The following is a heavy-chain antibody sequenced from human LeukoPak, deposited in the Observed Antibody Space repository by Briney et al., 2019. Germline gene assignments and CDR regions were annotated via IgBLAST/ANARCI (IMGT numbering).Heavy chain of an antibody. CDR2: MLYSGST. J-gene: IGHJ4*02. CDR1: GASISNYY. V-gene: IGHV4-59*08. Sequence: SETLSLTCTVSGASISNYYWSWIRQSPGKGLEWIGYMLYSGSTNQNPSLRSRVTISVDTSKNQFSLKLNSVTAADTAVYYCTRGGSADPFEHWGQGTLVTVSS. CDR3: TRGGSADPFEH. D-gene: IGHD1-26*01.